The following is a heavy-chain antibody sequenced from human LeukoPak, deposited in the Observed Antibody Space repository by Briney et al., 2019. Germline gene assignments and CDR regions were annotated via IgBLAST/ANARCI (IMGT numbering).Heavy chain of an antibody. Sequence: SQTLSLTCAISGDSVSSNSAAWHWLRQSPSRGLEWLGRTYYRSKWYNDYAVSVKSRITISPDTSKNQFSLQLNSVTPEDTAVYYCARSSYDYVWGSYRPYYYYYMDVWGKGTTVTVSS. CDR1: GDSVSSNSAA. V-gene: IGHV6-1*01. D-gene: IGHD3-16*02. J-gene: IGHJ6*03. CDR3: ARSSYDYVWGSYRPYYYYYMDV. CDR2: TYYRSKWYN.